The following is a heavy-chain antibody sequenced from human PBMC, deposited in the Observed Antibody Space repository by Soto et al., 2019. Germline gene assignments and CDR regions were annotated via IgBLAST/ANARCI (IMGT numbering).Heavy chain of an antibody. CDR3: ARGGAWTPEGLGY. D-gene: IGHD2-15*01. J-gene: IGHJ4*02. CDR1: GFTFSSFA. V-gene: IGHV3-30-3*01. CDR2: ISSDVVNY. Sequence: QVQLVESGGGVVQPGRSLRLSCAASGFTFSSFAMHWGRQAPGKGLEWLAVISSDVVNYYYAESVKGRFTISRDNSKNTLYLQMNSLRNEATAVYYCARGGAWTPEGLGYWGQGTLVTVSS.